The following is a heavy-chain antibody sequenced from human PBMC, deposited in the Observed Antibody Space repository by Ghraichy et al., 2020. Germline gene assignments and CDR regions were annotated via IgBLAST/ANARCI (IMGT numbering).Heavy chain of an antibody. J-gene: IGHJ2*01. CDR3: AKDVRLVLRGWYFDL. D-gene: IGHD6-19*01. CDR1: GFTFSNYG. V-gene: IGHV3-30*02. Sequence: GGSLRLSCTASGFTFSNYGMHWVRQAPGKGLEWVAFIRYDGGNKYSADSVKGRFTISRDNSKNTLYLQMNSLRAEDTAVYYCAKDVRLVLRGWYFDLWGRGTLVTVSS. CDR2: IRYDGGNK.